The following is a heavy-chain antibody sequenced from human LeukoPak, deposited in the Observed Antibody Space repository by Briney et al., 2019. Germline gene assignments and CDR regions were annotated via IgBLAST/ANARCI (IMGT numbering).Heavy chain of an antibody. Sequence: GGSLRLSCAASGFTFSSYSMNWVRQAPGKGLEWVSYISSTSITMYYADSVKGRFTISRDNAKNSLYLQMNSLRADDTAVYYCARETILAVAGDFWGQGTLVTVSS. CDR3: ARETILAVAGDF. CDR2: ISSTSITM. CDR1: GFTFSSYS. D-gene: IGHD6-19*01. V-gene: IGHV3-48*01. J-gene: IGHJ4*02.